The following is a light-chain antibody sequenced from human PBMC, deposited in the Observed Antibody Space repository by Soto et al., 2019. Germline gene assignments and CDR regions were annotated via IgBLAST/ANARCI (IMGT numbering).Light chain of an antibody. CDR3: TSYASSGTWV. V-gene: IGLV2-14*01. J-gene: IGLJ3*02. CDR2: DVS. Sequence: QSVLTQPASVSGSPGQSNTISCTGTSSDVGGYDYVSWYQQHAGKAPKLIIYDVSDRPSGVSNRFSGSQAGNTASLTISGLQVDDEADYYCTSYASSGTWVFGGGTKVTVL. CDR1: SSDVGGYDY.